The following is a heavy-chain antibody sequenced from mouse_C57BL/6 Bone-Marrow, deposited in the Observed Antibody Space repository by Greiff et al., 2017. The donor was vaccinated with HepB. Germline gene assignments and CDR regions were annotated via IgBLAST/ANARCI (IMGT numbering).Heavy chain of an antibody. D-gene: IGHD1-1*01. CDR2: ISGGGSYT. CDR3: ARDTRSSSYYYAMDY. J-gene: IGHJ4*01. Sequence: EVQLVESGGGLVKPGGSLKLSCAASGFTFSSYAMSWVRQTPEKRLEWVATISGGGSYTYYPDNVKGRFTISRDNAKNHLYLQMSHLRSEDTAMYYCARDTRSSSYYYAMDYWGQGTSVTVSS. V-gene: IGHV5-4*01. CDR1: GFTFSSYA.